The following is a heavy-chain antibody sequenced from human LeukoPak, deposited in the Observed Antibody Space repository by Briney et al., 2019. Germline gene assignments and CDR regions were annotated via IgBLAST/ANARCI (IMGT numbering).Heavy chain of an antibody. D-gene: IGHD6-19*01. CDR3: AKDHSSGWPENWFDP. CDR2: ISGSGGST. V-gene: IGHV3-23*01. CDR1: GFTFSSYA. Sequence: GGSLRLSCAASGFTFSSYAMSWVRQAPGKGLEWVSAISGSGGSTYYADSVKGRFTISRDNSENTLYLQMNSLRAEDTAVYYCAKDHSSGWPENWFDPWGQGTLVTVSS. J-gene: IGHJ5*02.